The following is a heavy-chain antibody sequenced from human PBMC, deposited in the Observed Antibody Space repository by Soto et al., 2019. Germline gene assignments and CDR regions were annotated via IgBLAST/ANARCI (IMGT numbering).Heavy chain of an antibody. D-gene: IGHD3-16*01. CDR2: ISAYNGNT. CDR3: ARDFTGWPPDGVDS. V-gene: IGHV1-18*01. Sequence: QVHLVQSGAEVKMPGASVKVSCKASGFTFTSYAFTWVRQAPGQGLEWMGWISAYNGNTNYARNFRGRVTMTTDSSTSTVYMELGSLTSDDTAVYFCARDFTGWPPDGVDSWGQGTPVSVSA. J-gene: IGHJ4*02. CDR1: GFTFTSYA.